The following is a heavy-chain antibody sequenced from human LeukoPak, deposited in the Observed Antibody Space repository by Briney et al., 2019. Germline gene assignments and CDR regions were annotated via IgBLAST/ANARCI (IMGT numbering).Heavy chain of an antibody. J-gene: IGHJ4*02. D-gene: IGHD3-16*02. Sequence: PSEALSLTCTVSRGSISGSRYYWGWIRQPPGKGLEWIGTIYYTGTTYCNPSLKSRVTISVDTSKNQFSLKLSSVTAADTAVYFCARENRDYNDYWGQGALVTVSS. CDR3: ARENRDYNDY. V-gene: IGHV4-39*07. CDR2: IYYTGTT. CDR1: RGSISGSRYY.